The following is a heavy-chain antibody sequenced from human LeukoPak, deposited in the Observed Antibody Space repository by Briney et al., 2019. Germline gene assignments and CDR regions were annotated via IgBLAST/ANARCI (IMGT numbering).Heavy chain of an antibody. V-gene: IGHV1-69*01. CDR2: IIPIFGTA. CDR3: ARLYCSSTSCYYLGAYYYGMDV. D-gene: IGHD2-2*01. Sequence: SVKVSCKASGGTFSSYAISWVRRAPGQGLEWMGGIIPIFGTANYAQKFQGRVTITADESTSTAYMELSSLRSEDTAVYYCARLYCSSTSCYYLGAYYYGMDVWGQGTTVTVSS. CDR1: GGTFSSYA. J-gene: IGHJ6*02.